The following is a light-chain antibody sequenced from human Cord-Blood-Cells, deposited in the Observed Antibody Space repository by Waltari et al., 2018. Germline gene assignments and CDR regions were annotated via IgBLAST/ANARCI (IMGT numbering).Light chain of an antibody. V-gene: IGLV2-14*03. CDR1: NRDVCGYNY. CDR3: SSYTSSSTWV. Sequence: QSALTQPAYVSGSPGQSNTISCTRNNRDVCGYNYVPWYQQHPGKAPKLMIYDVSNRPSGVSNRFSGSKSGNTASLTISGLQAEDEADYYCSSYTSSSTWVFGGGTKLTVL. J-gene: IGLJ3*02. CDR2: DVS.